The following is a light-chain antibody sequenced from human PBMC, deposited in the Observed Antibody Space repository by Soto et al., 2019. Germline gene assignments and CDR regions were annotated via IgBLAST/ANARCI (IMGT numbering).Light chain of an antibody. Sequence: DIHMTQSPSSRSAAVLDIVSITVRASQSIINYLNWYQQKPGKALRLLIYGASSLQSGVPSRFSGSGSGTDFTLTISSLQPEDFATYYCQQSYSTLPFTFGPGTKVDI. CDR2: GAS. CDR1: QSIINY. CDR3: QQSYSTLPFT. V-gene: IGKV1-39*01. J-gene: IGKJ3*01.